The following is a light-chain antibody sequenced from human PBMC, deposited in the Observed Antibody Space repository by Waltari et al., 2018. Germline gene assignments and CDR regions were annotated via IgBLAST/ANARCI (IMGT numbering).Light chain of an antibody. Sequence: QSALTQPASVSGSPGQSITLSCTGTNHDIGYYNFVSWYQRHPGKAPNLMIFDVTRLSSGVSHRFSGSKSGNTASLTISGLQPEDEADYFCASYTSTNTVVFGGGTRVTVL. V-gene: IGLV2-14*01. CDR2: DVT. J-gene: IGLJ2*01. CDR1: NHDIGYYNF. CDR3: ASYTSTNTVV.